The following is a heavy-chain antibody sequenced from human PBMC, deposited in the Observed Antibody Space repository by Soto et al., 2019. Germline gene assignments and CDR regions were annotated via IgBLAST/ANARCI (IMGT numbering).Heavy chain of an antibody. J-gene: IGHJ6*02. CDR2: IWYDGSNK. Sequence: PWVLLRDRWAAVGFNIGDFGINRISQETGKGLEWVAVIWYDGSNKWYADSVKGRFTISRDNSKNTLYLQMNSLRAEDTAVYSCARDRGYSGYDSPRFYYGMDVWGQGTTVTVSS. V-gene: IGHV3-33*08. D-gene: IGHD5-12*01. CDR3: ARDRGYSGYDSPRFYYGMDV. CDR1: GFNIGDFG.